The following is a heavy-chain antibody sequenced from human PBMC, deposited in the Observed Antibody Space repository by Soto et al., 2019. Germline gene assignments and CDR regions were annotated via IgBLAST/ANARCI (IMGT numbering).Heavy chain of an antibody. V-gene: IGHV3-33*01. D-gene: IGHD5-18*01. Sequence: GGSLRLSCTASGFTFSSYGMHWVRQAPGKGLEWVAVLWHDGTNKYYADSVKGRFTISRDNTKNTLYLQMNSLRAEDTAVYYCARGSGYDYGYFDYWGQGTLVTVSS. CDR1: GFTFSSYG. CDR3: ARGSGYDYGYFDY. J-gene: IGHJ4*02. CDR2: LWHDGTNK.